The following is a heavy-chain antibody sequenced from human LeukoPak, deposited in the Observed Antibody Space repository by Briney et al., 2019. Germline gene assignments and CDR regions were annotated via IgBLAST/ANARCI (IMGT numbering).Heavy chain of an antibody. CDR2: ISAYNGDT. D-gene: IGHD6-13*01. J-gene: IGHJ5*02. Sequence: ASVKVSCKASGYSFSSYGIFWVRQAPGQGLEWMGWISAYNGDTNYAQKLQGRVTMTTDTSTSTAYMELRSLRSDDTAVYYCAMYSSSWYLGWFDPWGQGTLVTVSS. V-gene: IGHV1-18*01. CDR1: GYSFSSYG. CDR3: AMYSSSWYLGWFDP.